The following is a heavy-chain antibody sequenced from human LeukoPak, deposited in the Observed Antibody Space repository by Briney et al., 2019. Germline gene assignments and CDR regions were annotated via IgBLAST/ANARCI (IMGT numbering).Heavy chain of an antibody. CDR3: ANDPTYGSGSY. J-gene: IGHJ4*02. D-gene: IGHD3-10*01. Sequence: PGGSLRLSCAASGFTVSSNYMSWVRQAPGKGLEWVSAISGSGGSTYYADSVKGRFTISRDNSKNTLYLQMNSLRAEDTAVYYCANDPTYGSGSYWGQGTLDTVSS. CDR2: ISGSGGST. CDR1: GFTVSSNY. V-gene: IGHV3-23*01.